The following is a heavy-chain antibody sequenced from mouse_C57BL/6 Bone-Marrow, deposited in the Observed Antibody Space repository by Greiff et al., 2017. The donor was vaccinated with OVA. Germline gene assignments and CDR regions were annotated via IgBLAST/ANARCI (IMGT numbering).Heavy chain of an antibody. CDR1: GYTFTSYW. Sequence: VQLQQPGAELVKPGASVKVSCKASGYTFTSYWMHWVKQRPGQGLEWMGRIHPSDSDTNYNQKFKGKATLTVDKSSSTAYMQLSSLTSEDSAVYYCAMYYCSSYFDYWGQGTTLTVSS. CDR3: AMYYCSSYFDY. V-gene: IGHV1-74*01. CDR2: IHPSDSDT. J-gene: IGHJ2*01. D-gene: IGHD1-1*01.